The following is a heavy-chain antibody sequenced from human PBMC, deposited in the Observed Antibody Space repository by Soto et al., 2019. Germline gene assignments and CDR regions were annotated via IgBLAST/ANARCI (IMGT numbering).Heavy chain of an antibody. Sequence: QVQLVQSGAEVKKAGASVKVSCKASGYTFTSYGISWVRQAPGQGLEWMGWISAYNGNTNYAQKLQGRVTMTTDTSTSTAYMELRSLRSDDTAVYYCARDPSGITIFGVYYYYMDVWGKGTTVTVSS. CDR3: ARDPSGITIFGVYYYYMDV. CDR2: ISAYNGNT. V-gene: IGHV1-18*01. CDR1: GYTFTSYG. J-gene: IGHJ6*03. D-gene: IGHD3-3*01.